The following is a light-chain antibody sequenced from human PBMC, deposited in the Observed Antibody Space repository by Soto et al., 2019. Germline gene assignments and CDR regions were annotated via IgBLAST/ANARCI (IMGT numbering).Light chain of an antibody. CDR2: DVS. J-gene: IGLJ1*01. CDR3: CLYAVTFYV. CDR1: SSDVGTYDF. Sequence: ALTQPRSVSGSPGQSVTISCTGTSSDVGTYDFVSWYQQHPGKAPRLMIFDVSERPSGVPDRFSGSKSGNTASLTISGLQAEDEADYYCCLYAVTFYVFGTGTKLTVL. V-gene: IGLV2-11*01.